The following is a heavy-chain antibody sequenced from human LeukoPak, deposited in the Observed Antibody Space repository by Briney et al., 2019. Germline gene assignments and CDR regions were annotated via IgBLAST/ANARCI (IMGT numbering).Heavy chain of an antibody. Sequence: GGSLRLSCAASGFTFSSYSMNWVRQAPGKGLEWVSYISSSSSTIYYADSVKGRFTISRDNAKNSLYLQMNSLRAEDTAVYYCARGAVAGTIAFDYWGQGTLVTVSS. V-gene: IGHV3-48*01. J-gene: IGHJ4*02. D-gene: IGHD6-19*01. CDR2: ISSSSSTI. CDR3: ARGAVAGTIAFDY. CDR1: GFTFSSYS.